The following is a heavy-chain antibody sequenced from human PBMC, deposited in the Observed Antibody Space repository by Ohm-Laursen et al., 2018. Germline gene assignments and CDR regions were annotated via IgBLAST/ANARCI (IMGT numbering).Heavy chain of an antibody. V-gene: IGHV3-9*01. CDR1: GFTFDDYA. CDR3: AKDTSYGMDV. J-gene: IGHJ6*02. Sequence: RSLRLSCAASGFTFDDYAMHWVRQAPGKGLEWVSGISWNSGSIGYADSVKGRFTISRDNAKNSLYLQMNSLRAEDTALYYCAKDTSYGMDVWGQGTTVTVSS. CDR2: ISWNSGSI.